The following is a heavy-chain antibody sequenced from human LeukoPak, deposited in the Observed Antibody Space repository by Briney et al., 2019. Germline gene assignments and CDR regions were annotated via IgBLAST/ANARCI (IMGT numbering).Heavy chain of an antibody. Sequence: ASVKVSCKASGYTFTTYAMNWVRQAPGQGLEWMGWINTNTGNPTYAQGFTGRFVFSLDTSVSTAYLQISSLKAEDTAVYYCARDRVVSKMVGDAGLYYYYYMDVWGKGTTVTVSS. J-gene: IGHJ6*03. CDR1: GYTFTTYA. D-gene: IGHD1-26*01. V-gene: IGHV7-4-1*02. CDR3: ARDRVVSKMVGDAGLYYYYYMDV. CDR2: INTNTGNP.